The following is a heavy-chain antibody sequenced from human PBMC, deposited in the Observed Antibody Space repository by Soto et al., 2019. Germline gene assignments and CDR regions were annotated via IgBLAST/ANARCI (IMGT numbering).Heavy chain of an antibody. CDR2: INSDGSST. Sequence: HPGGSLRLSCAASGFTFSSYWMHWVRQAPGKGLVWVSRINSDGSSTSYADSVKGRFTISRDNAKNTLYLQMNSLRAEDTAVYYCARALDYDVWGSYRLYYFDYWGQGTLVTV. CDR3: ARALDYDVWGSYRLYYFDY. D-gene: IGHD3-16*02. J-gene: IGHJ4*02. CDR1: GFTFSSYW. V-gene: IGHV3-74*01.